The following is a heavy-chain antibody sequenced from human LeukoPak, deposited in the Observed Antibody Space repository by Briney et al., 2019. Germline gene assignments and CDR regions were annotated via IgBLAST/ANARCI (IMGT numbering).Heavy chain of an antibody. CDR3: AREGGLYSSSSSWGLFDY. Sequence: ASVKVSCKASGYTFTGYAMNWVRQAPGQGLEWMGWINTNTGYPTYAQGFTGRFVFSLDTSVSTAYLQISSLKAEDTAVYYCAREGGLYSSSSSWGLFDYWGQGTLVTVSS. CDR1: GYTFTGYA. CDR2: INTNTGYP. J-gene: IGHJ4*02. V-gene: IGHV7-4-1*02. D-gene: IGHD6-6*01.